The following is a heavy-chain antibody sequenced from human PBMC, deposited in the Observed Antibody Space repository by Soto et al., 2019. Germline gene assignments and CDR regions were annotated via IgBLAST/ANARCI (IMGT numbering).Heavy chain of an antibody. CDR3: ASETGYYHGSGSSYYFDH. V-gene: IGHV1-69*02. D-gene: IGHD3-10*01. Sequence: QVQLVQSGAEVKKPGSSVKVSCQASGGPFDSYTIAWVRQAPGQGLEWMGRIIPVFGLRNYAQTFQGRLTFTADKSTSTAYMELSGLTSEDTAVYFCASETGYYHGSGSSYYFDHWGRGTLVTVSS. CDR2: IIPVFGLR. J-gene: IGHJ4*02. CDR1: GGPFDSYT.